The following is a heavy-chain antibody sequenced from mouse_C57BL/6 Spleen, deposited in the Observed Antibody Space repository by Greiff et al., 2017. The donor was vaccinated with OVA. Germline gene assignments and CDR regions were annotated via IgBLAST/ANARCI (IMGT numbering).Heavy chain of an antibody. CDR3: ARYYYGSSYGYWYFDV. V-gene: IGHV7-3*01. CDR1: GFTFTDYY. J-gene: IGHJ1*03. D-gene: IGHD1-1*01. Sequence: EVKVEESGGGLVQPGGSLSLSCAASGFTFTDYYMSWVRQPPGKALEWLGFIRNKANGYTTEYSASVKGRFTISRDNSQSILYLQMNALRAEDSATYYGARYYYGSSYGYWYFDVWGTGTTVTVSS. CDR2: IRNKANGYTT.